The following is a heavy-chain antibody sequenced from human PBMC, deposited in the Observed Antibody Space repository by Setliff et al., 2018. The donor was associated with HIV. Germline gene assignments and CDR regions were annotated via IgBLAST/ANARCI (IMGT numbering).Heavy chain of an antibody. CDR2: INHSGST. V-gene: IGHV4-34*01. CDR1: GGSFSGYS. CDR3: ARDRHSYYYDSSGYYNWYFDL. Sequence: SETLSLTCAVYGGSFSGYSWSWIRQPPGKGPEWIGEINHSGSTNYNPSLKSRVTISVDTSKNQFSLKLSSVTAADTAVYYCARDRHSYYYDSSGYYNWYFDLWGRGTLVTVSS. D-gene: IGHD3-22*01. J-gene: IGHJ2*01.